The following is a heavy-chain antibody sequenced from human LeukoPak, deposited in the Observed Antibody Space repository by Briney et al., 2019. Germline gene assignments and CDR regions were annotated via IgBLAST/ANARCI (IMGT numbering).Heavy chain of an antibody. V-gene: IGHV3-7*01. J-gene: IGHJ4*02. CDR2: IKQDGSEK. CDR3: ARDLRITGTTVWYFDY. Sequence: GGSLRLSCSASGFTFSNYGMSWVRQAPGKGLEWVANIKQDGSEKYYVDSVKGRFTISRDNAKNSPYLQMNSLRAEDTAVYYCARDLRITGTTVWYFDYWGQGTLVTVSS. D-gene: IGHD1-7*01. CDR1: GFTFSNYG.